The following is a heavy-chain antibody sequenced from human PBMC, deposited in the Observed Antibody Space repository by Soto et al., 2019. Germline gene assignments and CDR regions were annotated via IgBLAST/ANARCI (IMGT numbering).Heavy chain of an antibody. CDR1: GGTFSSYA. J-gene: IGHJ4*02. D-gene: IGHD3-22*01. CDR3: ARDANVYDYDSSGYYGFSCDY. Sequence: VASVKVSCKASGGTFSSYAISWVRQAPGQGLEWMGGVIPIFGTANYAQKFQGRVTITADESTSTAYMELSSLRSEDTAVYYCARDANVYDYDSSGYYGFSCDYWGQGTLVTVSS. CDR2: VIPIFGTA. V-gene: IGHV1-69*13.